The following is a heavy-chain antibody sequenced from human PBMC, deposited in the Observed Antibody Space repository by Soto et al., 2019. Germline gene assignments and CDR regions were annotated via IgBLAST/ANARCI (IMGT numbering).Heavy chain of an antibody. CDR2: INWDGTRR. CDR3: VKDFGYSYGYYYYGMDV. J-gene: IGHJ6*02. V-gene: IGHV3-43*01. Sequence: GGSLRLSCAASGFTFDDYTMHWVRQAPGKGLEWVSLINWDGTRRYYADSVEGRFTISRDNIKNSLYLQMNSLRTEDAALYYCVKDFGYSYGYYYYGMDVWGQGTTVTVSS. D-gene: IGHD5-18*01. CDR1: GFTFDDYT.